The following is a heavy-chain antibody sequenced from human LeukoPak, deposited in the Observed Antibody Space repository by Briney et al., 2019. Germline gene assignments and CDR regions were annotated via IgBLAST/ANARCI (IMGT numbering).Heavy chain of an antibody. V-gene: IGHV1-2*04. CDR1: AYTFISYY. CDR2: INPNSGGT. J-gene: IGHJ6*02. CDR3: ARDESPPYYDYVWGSPRIRYGTDV. Sequence: ASVKVSCKASAYTFISYYMHWVRQAPGQGLEWMGWINPNSGGTNYAQKFQGWVTMTRDTSISTAYMELSGLRSDDTAVYYCARDESPPYYDYVWGSPRIRYGTDVWGQGTTVTVSS. D-gene: IGHD3-16*01.